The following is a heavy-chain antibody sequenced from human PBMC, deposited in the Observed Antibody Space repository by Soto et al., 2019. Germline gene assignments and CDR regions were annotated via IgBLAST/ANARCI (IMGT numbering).Heavy chain of an antibody. J-gene: IGHJ5*02. V-gene: IGHV4-30-2*01. CDR2: IYHSGST. CDR3: VRVTDR. CDR1: GGSISSSGYS. Sequence: QLQLQESGSGLVKPSQTLSLTCAVSGGSISSSGYSWGWIRQPPGKGLEWIGYIYHSGSTNYNPTRTNRVTISVPRSKNQFSQQLTSVTDAATAVCYCVRVTDRWGQGTLVTVSS.